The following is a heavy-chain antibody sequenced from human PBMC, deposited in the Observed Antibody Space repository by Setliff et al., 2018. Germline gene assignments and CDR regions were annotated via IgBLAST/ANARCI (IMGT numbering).Heavy chain of an antibody. V-gene: IGHV1-58*01. CDR2: IVVGSGNT. CDR1: GFTFNSFA. D-gene: IGHD3-10*01. J-gene: IGHJ4*02. CDR3: ARLFPYYYGSS. Sequence: ASVKVSCKASGFTFNSFALQWVRQARGQRLEWIGWIVVGSGNTNYAEKFQERVTFTRDMSTITAYMGLSSLRSEDTAVYYCARLFPYYYGSSWGQGTLVTVSS.